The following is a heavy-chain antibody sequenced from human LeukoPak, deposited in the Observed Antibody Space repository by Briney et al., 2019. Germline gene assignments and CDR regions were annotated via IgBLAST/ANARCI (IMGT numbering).Heavy chain of an antibody. CDR1: GGSISSSNW. D-gene: IGHD2/OR15-2a*01. Sequence: SETLSLTCAVSGGSISSSNWWSWVRQPPGMGLEWIGSIYYSGTTYYNPSLESRVTVSVDTSKNQFSLKLSSVTAADTAVYYCARHSSRSHPNFDYWGQGTLVTVSS. CDR3: ARHSSRSHPNFDY. V-gene: IGHV4-39*01. CDR2: IYYSGTT. J-gene: IGHJ4*02.